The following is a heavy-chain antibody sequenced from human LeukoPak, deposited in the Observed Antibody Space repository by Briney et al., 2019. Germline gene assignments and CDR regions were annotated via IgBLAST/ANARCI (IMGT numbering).Heavy chain of an antibody. CDR1: GGSISSISYY. J-gene: IGHJ5*02. Sequence: SETLSLTCTVSGGSISSISYYWGWIRQPPGKGLEWIVSMYYSGSTYNNPSLKSRVTISVDTSKNQFSLKLSSVTAADTAVYYCARVLTLRYFDWSTNWFDPWGQGTLVTVSS. CDR2: MYYSGST. D-gene: IGHD3-9*01. CDR3: ARVLTLRYFDWSTNWFDP. V-gene: IGHV4-39*07.